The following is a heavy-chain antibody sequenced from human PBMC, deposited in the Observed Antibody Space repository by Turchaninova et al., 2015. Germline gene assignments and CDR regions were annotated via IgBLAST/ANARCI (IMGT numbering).Heavy chain of an antibody. CDR3: ARAPHYDRLTGSWFDP. V-gene: IGHV3-48*02. Sequence: EVGLVESGGGLVQRGGFLHLLWGALAFTFRKYSMNWVRQAPGKGLEWVSYISSSTSMIYYADSVKGRFTISRDNAKNSLYLQMNSLRDADTAVYYCARAPHYDRLTGSWFDPWGQGTLVTVSS. CDR2: ISSSTSMI. J-gene: IGHJ5*02. CDR1: AFTFRKYS. D-gene: IGHD3-9*01.